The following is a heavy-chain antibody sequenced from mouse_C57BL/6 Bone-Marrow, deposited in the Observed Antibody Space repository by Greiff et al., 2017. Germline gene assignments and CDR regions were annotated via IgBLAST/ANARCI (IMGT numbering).Heavy chain of an antibody. J-gene: IGHJ3*01. Sequence: QVQLQQSGAELVKPGASVKISCKASGYAFSSYWMNWVKQRPGKGLEWIGQIYPGDGDTNYNGKFKGKATLTADKSSSTAYMQLSSLTSEDSAVYFCARPPFYVGYSWCAYWGQGTLVTVSA. CDR2: IYPGDGDT. CDR1: GYAFSSYW. D-gene: IGHD2-3*01. V-gene: IGHV1-80*01. CDR3: ARPPFYVGYSWCAY.